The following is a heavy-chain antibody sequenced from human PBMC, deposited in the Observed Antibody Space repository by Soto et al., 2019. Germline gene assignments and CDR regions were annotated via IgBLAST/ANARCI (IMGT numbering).Heavy chain of an antibody. CDR3: ARGIARRGYCSGGSCYRREFDY. D-gene: IGHD2-15*01. J-gene: IGHJ4*02. CDR1: GDSVSSNSAA. CDR2: TYYRSKWYN. V-gene: IGHV6-1*01. Sequence: PSQTLSLTCAISGDSVSSNSAAWNWIRQCPSRGLEWLGRTYYRSKWYNDYAVSVKSRITINPDTSKNQFSLQLNSVTPEDTAVYYCARGIARRGYCSGGSCYRREFDYWGQGTLVTVSS.